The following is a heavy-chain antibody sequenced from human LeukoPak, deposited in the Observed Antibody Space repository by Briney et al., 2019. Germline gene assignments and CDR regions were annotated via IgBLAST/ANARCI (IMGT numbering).Heavy chain of an antibody. V-gene: IGHV4-39*01. CDR2: IYYSGST. J-gene: IGHJ5*02. D-gene: IGHD6-13*01. Sequence: PWETLSLTCTVSGSSISSSSYYWGWIRQPPGKGLEWIGSIYYSGSTYYNPSLKSRVTISVDTSKNQFSLKLSSVTAADTAVYYSTRYRAAAGFVPWGQGTLVTVSS. CDR3: TRYRAAAGFVP. CDR1: GSSISSSSYY.